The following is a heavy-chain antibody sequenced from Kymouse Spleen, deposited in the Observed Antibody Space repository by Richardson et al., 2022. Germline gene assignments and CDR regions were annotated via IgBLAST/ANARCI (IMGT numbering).Heavy chain of an antibody. D-gene: IGHD5-12*01. V-gene: IGHV3-21*03. J-gene: IGHJ4*02. Sequence: EVQLVESGGGLVKPGGSLRLSCAASGFTFSSYSMNWVRQAPGKGLEWVSSISSSSSYIYYADSVKGRFTISRDNAKNSLYLQMNSLRAEDTAVYYCARGNIVATINPFDYWGQGTLVTVSS. CDR1: GFTFSSYS. CDR2: ISSSSSYI. CDR3: ARGNIVATINPFDY.